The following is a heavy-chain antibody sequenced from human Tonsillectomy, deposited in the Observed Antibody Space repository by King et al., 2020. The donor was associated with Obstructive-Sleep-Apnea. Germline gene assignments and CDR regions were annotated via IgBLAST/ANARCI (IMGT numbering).Heavy chain of an antibody. V-gene: IGHV4-59*11. Sequence: QLQESGPGLVKPSETLSLTCTVSVGSCSSHYGTWIRQAPGKVLEWLGYIYDSGSPNSNPSLKSRVTISLATSKNQCSLKLSSVTAADTAVYYCAGRNTGGSGTYYNGGLDYWGQGTLVTVSS. J-gene: IGHJ4*02. D-gene: IGHD3-10*01. CDR3: AGRNTGGSGTYYNGGLDY. CDR2: IYDSGSP. CDR1: VGSCSSHY.